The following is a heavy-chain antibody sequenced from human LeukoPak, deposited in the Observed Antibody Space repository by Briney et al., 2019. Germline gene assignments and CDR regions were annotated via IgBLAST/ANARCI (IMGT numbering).Heavy chain of an antibody. CDR1: DFSVSSNY. CDR2: IYSGGST. V-gene: IGHV3-53*01. CDR3: ARAPYSGSYYFDY. Sequence: GGSLRLSCAASDFSVSSNYMSWVRQAPGKGLEWVSVIYSGGSTHYADSVRGRFTISRDNSKNTLYLQMNSLRAEDTAVYYCARAPYSGSYYFDYWGQGTLVTVSS. D-gene: IGHD1-26*01. J-gene: IGHJ4*02.